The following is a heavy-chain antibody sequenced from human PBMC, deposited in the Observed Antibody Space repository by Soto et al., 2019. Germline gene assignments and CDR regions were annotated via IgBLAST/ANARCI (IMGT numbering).Heavy chain of an antibody. CDR1: GGSISMGYYY. Sequence: PAETLALTRSGSGGSISMGYYYLSWIRQPPGKGLEWIGNIYYSGNTYYNPSLKSRLIISIDTSKNQFSLKVGSLTAADTAVYYCASPPLYGMDAWCQGAXVTVSS. CDR2: IYYSGNT. J-gene: IGHJ6*02. V-gene: IGHV4-30-4*01. CDR3: ASPPLYGMDA.